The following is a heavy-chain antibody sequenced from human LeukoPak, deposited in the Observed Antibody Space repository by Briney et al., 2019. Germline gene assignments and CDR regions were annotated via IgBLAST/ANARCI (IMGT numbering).Heavy chain of an antibody. CDR2: ITASGDST. CDR3: ARRDIVVVVSASDY. D-gene: IGHD2-15*01. Sequence: GGSLRLSCAASGFPFSDYVMIWVRQPPGKGLEWVSGITASGDSTFYGDSVKGRFTMSRDNSRNTVYLQMNSLRVDDTAVYYCARRDIVVVVSASDYWGQGTLVTVSS. V-gene: IGHV3-23*01. CDR1: GFPFSDYV. J-gene: IGHJ4*02.